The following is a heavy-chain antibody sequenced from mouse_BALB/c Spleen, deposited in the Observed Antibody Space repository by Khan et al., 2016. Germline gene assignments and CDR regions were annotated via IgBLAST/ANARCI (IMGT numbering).Heavy chain of an antibody. J-gene: IGHJ1*01. CDR2: ISYSGST. Sequence: EVQLQESGPGLVKPSQSLSLTCTVTGYSITSDYAWNWIRQFPGNKLEWMGYISYSGSTSYNPSLKSRISITRDTSTNQFFLQLNSVTTEDTATYYCARTYFYGSSPWYFDVWGAGTTVTVSS. D-gene: IGHD1-1*01. CDR3: ARTYFYGSSPWYFDV. CDR1: GYSITSDYA. V-gene: IGHV3-2*02.